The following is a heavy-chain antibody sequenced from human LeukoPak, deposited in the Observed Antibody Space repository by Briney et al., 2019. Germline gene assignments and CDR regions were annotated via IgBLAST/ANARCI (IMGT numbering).Heavy chain of an antibody. J-gene: IGHJ6*02. CDR2: INHSGST. CDR3: ARGLMGSSMLYHYYGMDV. V-gene: IGHV4-34*01. D-gene: IGHD6-6*01. CDR1: GGSFSGYY. Sequence: SETLSLTCAVYGGSFSGYYWSWIRQPPGKGLEWIGEINHSGSTNYNPSLKSRVTISVDTSKNQFSLKLSSVTAADTAVYYCARGLMGSSMLYHYYGMDVWGQGTTVTASS.